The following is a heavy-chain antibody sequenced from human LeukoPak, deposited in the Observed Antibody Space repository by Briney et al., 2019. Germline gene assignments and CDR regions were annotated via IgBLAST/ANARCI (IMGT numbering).Heavy chain of an antibody. CDR1: GFTFSSYA. Sequence: GGSLRLSCAASGFTFSSYAMSWVRQAPGKGLEWVANIKQDGSEKYYVDSVKGRFTISRDNAKNSLYLQMNSLRAEDTAVYYCARRAGAYSHPYDYWGQGTLVTVSS. CDR3: ARRAGAYSHPYDY. V-gene: IGHV3-7*03. J-gene: IGHJ4*02. D-gene: IGHD4/OR15-4a*01. CDR2: IKQDGSEK.